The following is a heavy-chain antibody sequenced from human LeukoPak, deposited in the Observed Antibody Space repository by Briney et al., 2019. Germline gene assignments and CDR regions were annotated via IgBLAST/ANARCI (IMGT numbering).Heavy chain of an antibody. Sequence: GGSLRLSCAASGFTFRSHAMSWVRQAPGKGLEWVSNILNSGDTKYYADSVKGRFIVSRDNSKNTLYLQMDRLRVDDTAVYYCTKDGLRGYDFDFWGPGTLVTVSS. CDR3: TKDGLRGYDFDF. CDR1: GFTFRSHA. D-gene: IGHD5-12*01. V-gene: IGHV3-23*01. J-gene: IGHJ5*01. CDR2: ILNSGDTK.